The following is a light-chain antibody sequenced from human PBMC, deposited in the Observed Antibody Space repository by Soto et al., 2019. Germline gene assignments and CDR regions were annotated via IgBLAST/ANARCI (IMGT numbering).Light chain of an antibody. CDR3: QQYYSTPLT. Sequence: EVELTQSPATLSLSPGERATLSCRASQSVSSHLAWFQQKPGQAPRLLIYGASTRATGIPARFSGSGSGTDFTLTISSLQAEDVAVYYCQQYYSTPLTFGGGTKVDI. CDR2: GAS. CDR1: QSVSSH. V-gene: IGKV3-15*01. J-gene: IGKJ4*01.